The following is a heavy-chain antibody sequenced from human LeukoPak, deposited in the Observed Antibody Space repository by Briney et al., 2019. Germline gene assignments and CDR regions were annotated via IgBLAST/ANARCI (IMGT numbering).Heavy chain of an antibody. Sequence: ASVKVSCKASGYTFTDFYIHWVRQAPGQGLEWMGWINPNSGGTNYAQKFQGRVTMTRDTSLSTAYMELSRLRSDDTAVYYCARDSMITFGGTHYMDVWGKGTTVTVSS. J-gene: IGHJ6*03. CDR2: INPNSGGT. D-gene: IGHD3-16*01. V-gene: IGHV1-2*02. CDR1: GYTFTDFY. CDR3: ARDSMITFGGTHYMDV.